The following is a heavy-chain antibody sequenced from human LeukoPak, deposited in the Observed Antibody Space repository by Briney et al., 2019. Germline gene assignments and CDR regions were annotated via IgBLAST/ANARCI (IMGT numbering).Heavy chain of an antibody. D-gene: IGHD2-15*01. Sequence: ASVKVTCKASGYTFTSYDINWVRQATGQGLEWMGWMNPNSGNTGYAQKFQGRVTMTRNTSISTAYMELSSLRSEDTAVYYCARGSGGGLYYYYYMDVWGKGTTVTVSS. J-gene: IGHJ6*03. V-gene: IGHV1-8*01. CDR1: GYTFTSYD. CDR3: ARGSGGGLYYYYYMDV. CDR2: MNPNSGNT.